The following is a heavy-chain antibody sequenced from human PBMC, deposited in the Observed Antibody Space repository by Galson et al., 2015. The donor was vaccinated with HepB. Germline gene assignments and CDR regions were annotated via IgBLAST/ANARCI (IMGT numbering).Heavy chain of an antibody. V-gene: IGHV1-8*01. CDR1: GYTFTSYD. D-gene: IGHD3-16*01. CDR3: ARKPAYTGWFDP. CDR2: MNPKSGDT. Sequence: QSGAEVKKPGESLKISCKASGYTFTSYDINWVRQATGQGLEWVGWMNPKSGDTGYAQKFQGRVTMTRDTSISTAYMELSSLISEDTAVYYCARKPAYTGWFDPWGQGTLVTVSS. J-gene: IGHJ5*02.